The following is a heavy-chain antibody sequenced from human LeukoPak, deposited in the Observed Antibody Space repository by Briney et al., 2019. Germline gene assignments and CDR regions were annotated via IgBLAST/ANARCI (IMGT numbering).Heavy chain of an antibody. CDR3: AREAIVRVPYSSSWYYWFDP. V-gene: IGHV4-59*01. J-gene: IGHJ5*02. D-gene: IGHD6-13*01. Sequence: PSETLSLTCTVSGGSISSYYWSWIRQPPGKGLEWIGYIYYSGSTDYNPSLKSRVTISVDTSKNQFSLKLSSVTAADTAVYYCAREAIVRVPYSSSWYYWFDPWGQGTLVTVSS. CDR1: GGSISSYY. CDR2: IYYSGST.